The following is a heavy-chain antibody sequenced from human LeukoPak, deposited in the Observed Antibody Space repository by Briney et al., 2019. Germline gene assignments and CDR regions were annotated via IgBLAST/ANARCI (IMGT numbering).Heavy chain of an antibody. Sequence: GGSLRFSCAASGFPFSRYSMNWVRQAPGEGPEWVSSITSSSSNKDYVDSVKGRFTVSRDNAKNSLYLQMDSLRVEDTAVYYCARDPPSRGTRYFDYWGQGILVTVSS. V-gene: IGHV3-21*01. J-gene: IGHJ4*02. D-gene: IGHD3-16*01. CDR1: GFPFSRYS. CDR3: ARDPPSRGTRYFDY. CDR2: ITSSSSNK.